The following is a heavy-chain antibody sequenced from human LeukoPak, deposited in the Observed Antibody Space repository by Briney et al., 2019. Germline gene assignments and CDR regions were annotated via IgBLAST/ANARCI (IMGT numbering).Heavy chain of an antibody. CDR1: GGSTNNYY. D-gene: IGHD6-19*01. CDR2: IYYSGST. CDR3: ARGRYSSGWYPNYGMDV. J-gene: IGHJ6*02. V-gene: IGHV4-59*08. Sequence: SETLSLTCTVSGGSTNNYYWSWIRQPPGKGLEWIGYIYYSGSTNYNPSLKSRVTISVDTSKNQFSLKLSSVTAADTAVYYCARGRYSSGWYPNYGMDVWGQGTTVTVSS.